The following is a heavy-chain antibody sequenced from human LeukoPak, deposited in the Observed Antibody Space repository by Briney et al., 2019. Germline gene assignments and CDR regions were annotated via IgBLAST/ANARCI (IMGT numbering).Heavy chain of an antibody. CDR1: GGTFSSYA. Sequence: SVKVSCKASGGTFSSYAISWVRQAPGQGLEWMGGIIPTFGTANYAQKFQGRVTITADESTSTAYMELSSLRSEDTAVYYCARGTYYYDSSGYPYYYGMDVWGQGTTVTVSS. V-gene: IGHV1-69*13. J-gene: IGHJ6*02. CDR3: ARGTYYYDSSGYPYYYGMDV. CDR2: IIPTFGTA. D-gene: IGHD3-22*01.